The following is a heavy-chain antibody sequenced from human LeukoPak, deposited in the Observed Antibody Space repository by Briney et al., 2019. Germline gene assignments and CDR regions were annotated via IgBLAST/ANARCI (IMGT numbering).Heavy chain of an antibody. CDR2: INPSGGST. CDR1: GYTFTSYY. D-gene: IGHD4-17*01. J-gene: IGHJ6*02. CDR3: ASSTEPYYYYYGMDV. V-gene: IGHV1-46*01. Sequence: ASVKVSCKASGYTFTSYYMHWVRQAPGQGLEWMGIINPSGGSTSYAQKFQGRVTMTRDTSTSTVYMELSSLRSEDTAVYYCASSTEPYYYYYGMDVWGQGTTVTVSS.